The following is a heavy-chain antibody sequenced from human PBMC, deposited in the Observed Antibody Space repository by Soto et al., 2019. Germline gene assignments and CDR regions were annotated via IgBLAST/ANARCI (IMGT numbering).Heavy chain of an antibody. D-gene: IGHD4-17*01. CDR2: MNPNSGNT. CDR3: GWSLYGDDVGY. CDR1: GYTFTSYD. Sequence: QVQLVQSGAEVKKPGASVKVSCKASGYTFTSYDINWVRQATGQGLEWMGWMNPNSGNTGYAQKFQGRVTMTRNTCVRSAYMGVGGLRCGDAAVYYCGWSLYGDDVGYWGRGTLVTVSS. J-gene: IGHJ4*02. V-gene: IGHV1-8*01.